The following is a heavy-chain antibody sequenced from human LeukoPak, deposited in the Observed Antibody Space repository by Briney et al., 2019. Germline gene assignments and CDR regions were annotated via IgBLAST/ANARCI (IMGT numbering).Heavy chain of an antibody. CDR2: INHSGST. V-gene: IGHV4-34*01. CDR1: GGSFSGYY. Sequence: PSETLSLTCAVYGGSFSGYYWSWIRQPPGKGLEWIGEINHSGSTNYNPSLKSRVTISVDTSKNQFSLKLSSVTAADTAVYFCARDLKWGWYFDLWGRGTLVSVSS. D-gene: IGHD1-26*01. CDR3: ARDLKWGWYFDL. J-gene: IGHJ2*01.